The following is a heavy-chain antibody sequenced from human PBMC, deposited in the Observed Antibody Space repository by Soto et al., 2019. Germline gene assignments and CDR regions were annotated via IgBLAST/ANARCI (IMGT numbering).Heavy chain of an antibody. CDR1: GGSFSGYY. CDR3: GRVPDY. Sequence: TSETLSLTCAVYGGSFSGYYWTWIRQPPGKGLEWIGYMYHSGSTYYNPSLKSRVTISIDRSKNQFSLKLSSVTAADTAVYYCGRVPDYWGQGILVTVSS. CDR2: MYHSGST. D-gene: IGHD2-2*01. J-gene: IGHJ4*02. V-gene: IGHV4-34*01.